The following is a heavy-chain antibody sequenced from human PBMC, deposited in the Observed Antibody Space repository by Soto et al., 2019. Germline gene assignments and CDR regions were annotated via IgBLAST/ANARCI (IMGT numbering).Heavy chain of an antibody. CDR2: IYYNGST. CDR1: GGPISGYY. D-gene: IGHD2-15*01. Sequence: SETLSLTCTVSGGPISGYYSNWIRQPPGKGLEWIGYIYYNGSTNYNPSLKSRVTISVDTSKNQFSLKLSSVTAADTAVYYCARLYCTGGSCFEIYWGQGTLVTVSS. J-gene: IGHJ4*02. CDR3: ARLYCTGGSCFEIY. V-gene: IGHV4-59*08.